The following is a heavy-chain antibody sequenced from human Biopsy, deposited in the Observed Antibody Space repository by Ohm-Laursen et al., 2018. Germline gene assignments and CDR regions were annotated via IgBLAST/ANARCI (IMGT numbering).Heavy chain of an antibody. CDR3: ARDYDTSGYYYVS. D-gene: IGHD3-22*01. CDR1: GGSISNNNYY. Sequence: WQTLSLTCAVSGGSISNNNYYWGWIRQPPGKGLEWIGSIFYRGSTHYKPSLKSRVNISVDTSKNQFSLKLNSVTAADTAVYYCARDYDTSGYYYVSWGQGTLVTVSS. V-gene: IGHV4-39*01. CDR2: IFYRGST. J-gene: IGHJ5*02.